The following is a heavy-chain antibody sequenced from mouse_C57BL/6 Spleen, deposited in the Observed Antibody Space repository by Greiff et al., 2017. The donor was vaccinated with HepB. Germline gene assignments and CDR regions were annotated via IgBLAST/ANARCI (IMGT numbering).Heavy chain of an antibody. V-gene: IGHV1-26*01. CDR2: INPNNGGT. CDR3: ARSWNYGSPFDY. J-gene: IGHJ2*01. Sequence: VQLQQSGPELVKPGASVKISCKASGYTFTDYYMNWVKQSHGKSLEWIGDINPNNGGTSYNQKFKGKATLTVDKSSSTAYMELRSLTSEDSAVYYCARSWNYGSPFDYWGQGTTLTVSS. D-gene: IGHD1-1*01. CDR1: GYTFTDYY.